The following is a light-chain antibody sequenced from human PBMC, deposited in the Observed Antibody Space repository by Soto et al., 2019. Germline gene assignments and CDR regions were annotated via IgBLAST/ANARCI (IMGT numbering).Light chain of an antibody. Sequence: EIVLTQSPATLSLSPGERATLSCRASQSVTATYLAWNQQKPGQAPRLLIYRSSSSATGIPDRFSGSGSGTDFTLTIGRLEPEDFAVYYCQQYCSAPHTFGQGTKLEIK. J-gene: IGKJ2*01. CDR3: QQYCSAPHT. CDR2: RSS. CDR1: QSVTATY. V-gene: IGKV3-20*01.